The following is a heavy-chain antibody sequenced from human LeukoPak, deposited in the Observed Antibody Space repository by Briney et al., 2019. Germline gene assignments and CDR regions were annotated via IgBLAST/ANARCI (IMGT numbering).Heavy chain of an antibody. J-gene: IGHJ4*02. CDR3: APSRGINRVSFAAVDY. Sequence: GGSLRLSCAASGFTFSSYSMNWVRQAPGKGLEWVSSISSSSSYIYYADSVKGRFTISRDSAKNSLYLQMNSLRAEDTAVYYCAPSRGINRVSFAAVDYWGQGTLVTVSS. CDR2: ISSSSSYI. V-gene: IGHV3-21*01. CDR1: GFTFSSYS. D-gene: IGHD1-14*01.